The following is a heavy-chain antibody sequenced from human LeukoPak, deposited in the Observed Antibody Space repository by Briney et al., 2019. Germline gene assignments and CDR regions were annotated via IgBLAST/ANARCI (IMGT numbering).Heavy chain of an antibody. D-gene: IGHD2-2*01. CDR3: ARGGYQLLRY. J-gene: IGHJ4*02. CDR2: ISSSGGGI. V-gene: IGHV3-11*01. Sequence: PGGSLRLSCAASGFTFSDYYMSWIRQAPGKGLEWVSYISSSGGGIYYADSVKGRVTVSRDNAKNSLYLQLNSLRAEDTAVYYCARGGYQLLRYWGQGTLVTVSS. CDR1: GFTFSDYY.